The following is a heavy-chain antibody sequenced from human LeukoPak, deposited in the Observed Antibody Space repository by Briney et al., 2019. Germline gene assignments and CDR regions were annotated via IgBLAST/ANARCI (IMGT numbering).Heavy chain of an antibody. CDR1: GFTFSSYV. V-gene: IGHV3-23*01. Sequence: GGSLRVSCAASGFTFSSYVMSWVRQAPGKGLAWVSSISGSGGNTYYADSVKGRFTISRDNSKNTLSLQMNSLRFEDTAVYYCAGVNYGIDVWGQGAKVSVSS. CDR3: AGVNYGIDV. J-gene: IGHJ6*02. CDR2: ISGSGGNT. D-gene: IGHD2-8*01.